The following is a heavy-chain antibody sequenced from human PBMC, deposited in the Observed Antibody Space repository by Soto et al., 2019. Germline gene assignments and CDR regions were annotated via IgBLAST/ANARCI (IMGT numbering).Heavy chain of an antibody. CDR2: ISAYNGNR. Sequence: QVQLVQSGAEVKKPGASVKVSCKAAGYTFTSYGISWVRQAPGQGLEWMGWISAYNGNRKYAQKLQGRVTMTTDTSTSTASMELRSLRSDDPAAYYCARELSGEDYDYVWGSYRFSYFDYWGQGTLVTVSS. J-gene: IGHJ4*02. D-gene: IGHD3-16*02. V-gene: IGHV1-18*01. CDR3: ARELSGEDYDYVWGSYRFSYFDY. CDR1: GYTFTSYG.